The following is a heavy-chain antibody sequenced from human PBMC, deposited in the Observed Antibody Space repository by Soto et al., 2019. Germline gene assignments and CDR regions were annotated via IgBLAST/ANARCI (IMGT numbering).Heavy chain of an antibody. Sequence: QVQLVQSGAEVKKPGASVKVSCKASGHTLTGYYVQWVRQAPGQGLEWMGWINAKSGGTKYAQKFQGRVTMTRDTSSSTVYMERSRLRSDDTAVYYCARLPDYYGSGTFTFDPWGQGTLVIVSS. CDR2: INAKSGGT. D-gene: IGHD3-10*01. CDR3: ARLPDYYGSGTFTFDP. J-gene: IGHJ5*02. V-gene: IGHV1-2*02. CDR1: GHTLTGYY.